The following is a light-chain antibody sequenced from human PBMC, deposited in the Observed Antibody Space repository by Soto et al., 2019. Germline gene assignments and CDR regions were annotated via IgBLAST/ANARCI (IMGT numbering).Light chain of an antibody. J-gene: IGKJ4*01. Sequence: DIQMTQSPSSLSASVGDRVTITCRASQGISNYLAWYQQKPGKVPKLLIYAASTFQSGVPSRFSGSGYGTDFTLTISSLQPEAVATYYCQKYNSAPLTFGGGTKVEIK. CDR1: QGISNY. CDR3: QKYNSAPLT. CDR2: AAS. V-gene: IGKV1-27*01.